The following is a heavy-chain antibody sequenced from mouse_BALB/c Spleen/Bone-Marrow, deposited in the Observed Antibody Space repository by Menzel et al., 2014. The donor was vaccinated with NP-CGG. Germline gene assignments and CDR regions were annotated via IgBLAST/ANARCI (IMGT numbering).Heavy chain of an antibody. CDR1: GYTFTSYW. V-gene: IGHV1-69*02. J-gene: IGHJ1*01. Sequence: QVHLQQPGAELVKPGAPVKLSCKASGYTFTSYWMNWVKQRPGRGLEWIGRIDPSDSETHYNQKFEDEATLTVDKSSSTAYIQLSSLTSEDSAVYYCARSHGYYPYWYFDVWGAGTTVTVSS. CDR2: IDPSDSET. CDR3: ARSHGYYPYWYFDV. D-gene: IGHD2-3*01.